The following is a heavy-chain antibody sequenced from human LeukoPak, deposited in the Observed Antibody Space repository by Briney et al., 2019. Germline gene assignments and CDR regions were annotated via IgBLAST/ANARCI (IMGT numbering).Heavy chain of an antibody. D-gene: IGHD4-23*01. V-gene: IGHV4-39*07. CDR2: IFYSGGT. CDR1: GDSMSSHYYY. J-gene: IGHJ3*02. CDR3: ARDPLYGGNSIGAFDI. Sequence: SETLSLTCTVSGDSMSSHYYYWGWIRQPPGKGLEWIGSIFYSGGTNYNPSLKSRVTISVDRSKNQFSLKLSSVTAADTAVYYCARDPLYGGNSIGAFDIWGQGTMVTVSS.